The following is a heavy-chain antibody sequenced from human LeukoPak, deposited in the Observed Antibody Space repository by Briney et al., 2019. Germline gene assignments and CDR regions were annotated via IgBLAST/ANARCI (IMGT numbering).Heavy chain of an antibody. CDR2: IKQDGSEK. J-gene: IGHJ6*04. D-gene: IGHD3-10*02. V-gene: IGHV3-7*01. CDR3: AELGITMIGGV. Sequence: GGTLRLSCAASGFTFSSYGMSWVRQAPGKGLEWVANIKQDGSEKYYVDSVKGRFTISRDNAKNSLYLQMNSLRAEDTAVYYCAELGITMIGGVWGKGTTVTISS. CDR1: GFTFSSYG.